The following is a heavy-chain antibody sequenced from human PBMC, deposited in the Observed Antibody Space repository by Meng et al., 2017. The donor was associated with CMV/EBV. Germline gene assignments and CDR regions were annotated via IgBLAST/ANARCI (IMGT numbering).Heavy chain of an antibody. CDR3: ARGGTDYWSGYVWFGP. D-gene: IGHD3-3*01. J-gene: IGHJ5*02. CDR2: IYYNGNT. V-gene: IGHV4-59*01. CDR1: AGSISSYY. Sequence: SETLSLTCTVSAGSISSYYWTWIRQPPGKGLEWVGYIYYNGNTNYNPSLKSRVTISVDTSKNQFSLKMSYVTAADTAVYYCARGGTDYWSGYVWFGPWGQGTLVTVSS.